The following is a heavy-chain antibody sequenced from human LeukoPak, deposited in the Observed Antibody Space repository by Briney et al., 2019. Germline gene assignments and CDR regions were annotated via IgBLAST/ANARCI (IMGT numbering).Heavy chain of an antibody. V-gene: IGHV1-18*01. CDR2: ISAYNGHT. J-gene: IGHJ4*02. CDR3: ARALAVTGRGPRDFDF. CDR1: NYTYTDYG. Sequence: GASVEVSCKASNYTYTDYGINWVRQAPGQGLEWVGWISAYNGHTYYAQKFQGRITMTTDTSTTTAHMELRSLRSDDTAVYYCARALAVTGRGPRDFDFWGQGTLVTVSS. D-gene: IGHD6-19*01.